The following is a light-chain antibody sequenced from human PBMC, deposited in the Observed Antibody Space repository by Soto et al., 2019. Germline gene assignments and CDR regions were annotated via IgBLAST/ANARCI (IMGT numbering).Light chain of an antibody. Sequence: DIQMTQFPSSVSASVGDRVTITCRATQPVTHWLAWYQHKPGKAPRPLLFAASGLHTGVPSRFSGGGSGTDYTLTISGLQPEDFETHHCQQATVFGPGTTVESK. V-gene: IGKV1-12*01. CDR2: AAS. CDR1: QPVTHW. J-gene: IGKJ3*01. CDR3: QQATV.